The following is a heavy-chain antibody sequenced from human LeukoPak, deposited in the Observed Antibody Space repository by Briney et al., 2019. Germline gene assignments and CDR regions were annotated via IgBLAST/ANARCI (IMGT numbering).Heavy chain of an antibody. V-gene: IGHV3-23*01. D-gene: IGHD3-9*01. Sequence: GGSLRLSCVASRFTFSNYAMSWVRQAPGKGLEWVSAITGSGTSTYYADSLKGRFTISRDNSKNTVFLQMNSLRHEDTAIYYCVIWGDYDVLTGYYVPDYWGQGTLVTVSS. J-gene: IGHJ4*02. CDR3: VIWGDYDVLTGYYVPDY. CDR1: RFTFSNYA. CDR2: ITGSGTST.